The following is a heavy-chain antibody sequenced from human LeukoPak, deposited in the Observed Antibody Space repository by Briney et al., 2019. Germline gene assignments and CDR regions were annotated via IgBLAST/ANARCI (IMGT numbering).Heavy chain of an antibody. CDR3: ATLSIVGATLDY. CDR1: GGSFSGYY. V-gene: IGHV4-34*01. CDR2: INHSGST. Sequence: PSETLSLTCAVYGGSFSGYYWSWIRQPPGKGLEWIGEINHSGSTNYNPSLKSRVTISVDTSKNQFSLKLSSVTAADTAVYYCATLSIVGATLDYWGQGTLVTVSS. J-gene: IGHJ4*02. D-gene: IGHD1-26*01.